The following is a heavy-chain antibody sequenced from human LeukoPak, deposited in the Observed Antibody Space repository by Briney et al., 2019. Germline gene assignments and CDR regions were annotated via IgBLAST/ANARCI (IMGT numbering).Heavy chain of an antibody. V-gene: IGHV3-7*01. CDR1: GFTFSSYW. Sequence: GGSLRLSCAASGFTFSSYWMSWVRQAPGKGLEWVANIKQDGSEKYYVDSVKGRFTISRDNSKNTLYLQMNSLRAEDTAVYYCARDLSPYYYDSSGYYPTLDYWGQGTLVTVSS. D-gene: IGHD3-22*01. CDR2: IKQDGSEK. J-gene: IGHJ4*02. CDR3: ARDLSPYYYDSSGYYPTLDY.